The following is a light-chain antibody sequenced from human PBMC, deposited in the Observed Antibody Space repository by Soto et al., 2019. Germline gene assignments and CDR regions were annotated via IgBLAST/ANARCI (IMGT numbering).Light chain of an antibody. Sequence: DIVMTQSPLSLPVTPGGXASVSCRSSQSLLHSNGYNYLDWYLQKPGQSPQLLIYLGSNRASGVPDRFSGSGSGTDFTLKISRVEAEDVGVYYCMQALQTPITFGQGTRLEIK. V-gene: IGKV2-28*01. CDR2: LGS. CDR3: MQALQTPIT. J-gene: IGKJ5*01. CDR1: QSLLHSNGYNY.